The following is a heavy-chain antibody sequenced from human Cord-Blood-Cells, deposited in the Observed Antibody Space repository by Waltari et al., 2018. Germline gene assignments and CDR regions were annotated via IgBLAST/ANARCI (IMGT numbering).Heavy chain of an antibody. D-gene: IGHD6-6*01. V-gene: IGHV1-8*03. J-gene: IGHJ3*02. Sequence: QVQLVQSGAEVKKPGASVKVSCKASGYTFTSYDINWVRQATGQGLEWMGWMNPNSGNTGYAQKFQGRVTITRNTSISTAYMELSSLRSEDTAVYYCVTWGYSSSYDAFDIWGQGTMVTVSS. CDR3: VTWGYSSSYDAFDI. CDR2: MNPNSGNT. CDR1: GYTFTSYD.